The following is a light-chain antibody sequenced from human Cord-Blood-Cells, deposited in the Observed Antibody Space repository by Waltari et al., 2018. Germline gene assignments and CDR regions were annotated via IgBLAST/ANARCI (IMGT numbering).Light chain of an antibody. Sequence: IQLTQSPSSLSASVGDRVTITCRASQGISSYLAWYQQKPGKAPKLLIYAASTLQSGFPSRFSGSGSGTDFTLTISSLQPEDFATYYCQQLNSYPFTFGGGTKVEIK. CDR2: AAS. CDR1: QGISSY. J-gene: IGKJ4*01. CDR3: QQLNSYPFT. V-gene: IGKV1-9*01.